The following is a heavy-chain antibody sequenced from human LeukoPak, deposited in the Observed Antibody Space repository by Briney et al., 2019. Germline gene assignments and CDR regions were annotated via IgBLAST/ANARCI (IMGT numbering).Heavy chain of an antibody. CDR1: GGSISSYY. Sequence: PSETLSLTCTVSGGSISSYYWSWIRQPAGKGLEWIGRIYTSGSTNYNPSLKSRFTMSVDTSKNQFSLKLSSVTAADTAVYYCAREKRWELVSRQTHIEYFDYWGQGTLVTVS. J-gene: IGHJ4*02. V-gene: IGHV4-4*07. CDR3: AREKRWELVSRQTHIEYFDY. D-gene: IGHD1-26*01. CDR2: IYTSGST.